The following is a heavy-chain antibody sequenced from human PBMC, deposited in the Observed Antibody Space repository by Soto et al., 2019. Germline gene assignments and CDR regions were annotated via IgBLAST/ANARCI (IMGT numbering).Heavy chain of an antibody. Sequence: PSETLSLTCTVSGDSISSESCSWIRQPPGKGLEWIGNIHYNGNTKYSPALKSRVTMSVDTSKNHFSLKLISVTTADTAVYFCAREGNLGRWIQPLDSWGQGSLVTVS. J-gene: IGHJ4*02. CDR1: GDSISSES. V-gene: IGHV4-59*01. D-gene: IGHD2-2*03. CDR2: IHYNGNT. CDR3: AREGNLGRWIQPLDS.